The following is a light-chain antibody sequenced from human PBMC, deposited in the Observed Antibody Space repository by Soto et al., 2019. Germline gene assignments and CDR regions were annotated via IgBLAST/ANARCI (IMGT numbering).Light chain of an antibody. V-gene: IGLV2-8*01. J-gene: IGLJ1*01. CDR2: EVS. CDR3: TSYAGSDNFCV. CDR1: SSDVGGYNY. Sequence: QSAMTQPHSASGSPGQSVTISCIGTSSDVGGYNYVSWYQQYPGKAHKLMIYEVSKRPSGVPDHFSGFKSGNTASLTVSGLQPEDEADYYCTSYAGSDNFCVFGTGTKVTVL.